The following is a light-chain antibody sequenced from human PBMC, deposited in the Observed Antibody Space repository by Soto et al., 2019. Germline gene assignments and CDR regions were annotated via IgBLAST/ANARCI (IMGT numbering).Light chain of an antibody. CDR2: DAS. J-gene: IGKJ4*01. CDR3: QQYDNLPPALT. Sequence: DIQMTQSPSSLSASVGARVTITCQARQDISNYLNWYQQKPGKAPKLLIYDASNLETGVPSRFSGSGSGTDFTFTISSLQPEDIATYYCQQYDNLPPALTFGGGTKVDIK. CDR1: QDISNY. V-gene: IGKV1-33*01.